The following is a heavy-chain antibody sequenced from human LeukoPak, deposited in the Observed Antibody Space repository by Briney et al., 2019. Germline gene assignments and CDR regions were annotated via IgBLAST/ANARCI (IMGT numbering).Heavy chain of an antibody. CDR3: ARKYCSTTSCLFDN. CDR1: GFTFSSYE. D-gene: IGHD2-2*01. J-gene: IGHJ4*02. V-gene: IGHV3-48*03. CDR2: ISSSGTTI. Sequence: GGSLRLSCAASGFTFSSYEMNWVRQAPEKGLQWVSDISSSGTTIYYADSVKGRFTISRDNAKNSLYLQMNSLRAEDTAVYYCARKYCSTTSCLFDNWGQGTLVTVSS.